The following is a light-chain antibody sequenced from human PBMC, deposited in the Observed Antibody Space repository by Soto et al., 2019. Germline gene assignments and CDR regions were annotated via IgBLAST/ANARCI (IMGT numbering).Light chain of an antibody. J-gene: IGKJ5*01. V-gene: IGKV3-11*01. CDR1: QSVSSY. CDR2: DAS. Sequence: EIVLTQSPATLSLSPGERATLSCRTSQSVSSYLAWYQQKPGQAPRLIIHDASNRATGIPARFSGSGSGTDCTLTISSLEPEDFAVYYCQQRSNWPITLGQGTRLEIK. CDR3: QQRSNWPIT.